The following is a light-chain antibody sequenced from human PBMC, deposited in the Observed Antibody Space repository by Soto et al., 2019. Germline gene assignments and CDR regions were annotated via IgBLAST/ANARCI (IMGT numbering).Light chain of an antibody. CDR3: QQRSNWPPIT. V-gene: IGKV3-11*01. CDR2: GAS. CDR1: QSVTSGY. Sequence: EIVLTQSPGTLSLSPGERATLSCRASQSVTSGYLAWYQQKPGQAPRLLIYGASNRAAGIPARFSGSGSGTDFTLTINSLEPEDFAVYYCQQRSNWPPITFGQGTRLEIK. J-gene: IGKJ5*01.